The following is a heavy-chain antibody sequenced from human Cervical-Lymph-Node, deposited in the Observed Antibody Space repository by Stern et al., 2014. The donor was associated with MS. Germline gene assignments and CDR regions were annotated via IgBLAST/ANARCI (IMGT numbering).Heavy chain of an antibody. CDR1: EYTHNNYL. CDR2: INPSGAT. CDR3: AVRYCSGGRCYSVPDV. D-gene: IGHD2-15*01. J-gene: IGHJ6*02. Sequence: VQLVESGSEVKKPGASVKVSCKASEYTHNNYLIHWVRQALGQQPDWTGVINPSGATNYAQKVQDRVTMTTDASTSTFYMELSRLRSEDTAVYYCAVRYCSGGRCYSVPDVWGQGTTVIVSS. V-gene: IGHV1-46*02.